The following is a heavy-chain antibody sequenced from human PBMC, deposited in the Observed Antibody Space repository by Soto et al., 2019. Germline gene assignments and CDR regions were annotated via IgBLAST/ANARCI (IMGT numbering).Heavy chain of an antibody. J-gene: IGHJ6*02. CDR3: ARAAGDYYYYYGMDV. V-gene: IGHV1-2*04. CDR2: INPNSGGT. CDR1: GYTFTGYY. Sequence: ASVKVSCKASGYTFTGYYMHWVRQAPGQGLEWMGWINPNSGGTNYAQKFQGWVTMTRDTSISIAYMELSRLRSDDTAVYYCARAAGDYYYYYGMDVWGQGTTVTVSS. D-gene: IGHD3-10*01.